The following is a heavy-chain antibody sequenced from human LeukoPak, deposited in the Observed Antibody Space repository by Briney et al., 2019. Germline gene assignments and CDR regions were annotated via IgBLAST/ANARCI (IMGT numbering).Heavy chain of an antibody. V-gene: IGHV4-39*07. CDR2: IYYSGST. CDR3: ARSYWALYYFDY. CDR1: GGSISSSSYY. Sequence: SETLSLTCTVSGGSISSSSYYWGWIRQPPGKGLEWIGSIYYSGSTYYNPSLKSRVTISVDTSKNQFSLKLSSVTAADTAVYYCARSYWALYYFDYWGRGTLVTVSS. D-gene: IGHD2-15*01. J-gene: IGHJ4*02.